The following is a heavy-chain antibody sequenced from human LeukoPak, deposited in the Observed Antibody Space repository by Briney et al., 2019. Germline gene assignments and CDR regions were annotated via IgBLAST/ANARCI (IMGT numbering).Heavy chain of an antibody. J-gene: IGHJ4*02. D-gene: IGHD3-22*01. CDR3: VKDYYYSSGSYFDF. V-gene: IGHV3-30*18. Sequence: GGSLRLSCAASGFNFRSYGMHWVRQAPGKGLEWLAVIPNDGNDEYYAESVKGRFTISRDNSKNMVFLQMKSLRAEDTAVYYCVKDYYYSSGSYFDFWGQGTLVTVSS. CDR1: GFNFRSYG. CDR2: IPNDGNDE.